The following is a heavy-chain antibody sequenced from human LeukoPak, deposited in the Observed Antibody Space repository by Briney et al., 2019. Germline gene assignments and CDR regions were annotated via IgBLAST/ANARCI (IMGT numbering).Heavy chain of an antibody. CDR3: ARETGAFDY. D-gene: IGHD7-27*01. CDR1: GFTFSSYG. J-gene: IGHJ4*02. CDR2: IRYDGSNK. V-gene: IGHV3-30*02. Sequence: PGGSLRLSCAASGFTFSSYGMHWARQAPGKGLEWVAFIRYDGSNKYYADSVKGRFTISRDNAKNSLYLQMNSLRAEDTAVYYCARETGAFDYWGQGTLVTVSP.